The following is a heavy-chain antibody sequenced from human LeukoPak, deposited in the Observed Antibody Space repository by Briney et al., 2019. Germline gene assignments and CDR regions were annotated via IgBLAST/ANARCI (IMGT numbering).Heavy chain of an antibody. CDR3: ARGRLFGAWLYYGMDV. CDR2: INHSGST. CDR1: GGSFSGYY. V-gene: IGHV4-34*01. Sequence: PSETLSLTCAVYGGSFSGYYWSWIRQPPGKGLEWIGEINHSGSTNYNPSLKSRVTISVDTSKNQFSLKLSSVTAADTAVYYCARGRLFGAWLYYGMDVWGQGTTVTVSS. D-gene: IGHD3-16*01. J-gene: IGHJ6*02.